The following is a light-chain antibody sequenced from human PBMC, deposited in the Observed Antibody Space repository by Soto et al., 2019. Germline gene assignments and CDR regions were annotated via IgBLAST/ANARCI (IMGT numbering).Light chain of an antibody. CDR3: QQYAGSPRP. V-gene: IGKV3-20*01. CDR1: QNLGTLY. Sequence: GLSNSPGTLSLYTRERGTLSCRASQNLGTLYLAWFQQKSGQAPRLLIYSASRRATGIPDRFTGSGSGTDFTLTINRVEPEDFAVYFCQQYAGSPRPFGQDTKV. CDR2: SAS. J-gene: IGKJ1*01.